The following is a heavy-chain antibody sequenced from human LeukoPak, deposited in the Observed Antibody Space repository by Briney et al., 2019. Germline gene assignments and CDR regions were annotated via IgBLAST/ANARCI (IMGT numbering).Heavy chain of an antibody. J-gene: IGHJ4*02. D-gene: IGHD3-10*01. V-gene: IGHV3-23*01. CDR2: ISGSGGNT. CDR3: AKMKGITMVRGTFDY. CDR1: GFTFRSYA. Sequence: GGSLRLSCAACGFTFRSYAMTWVRQAPGKGLKWVSSISGSGGNTYYADSVKGRFTISRDNSKNTLYLQMSSLRAEDTAVYYCAKMKGITMVRGTFDYWGQGTLVTVSS.